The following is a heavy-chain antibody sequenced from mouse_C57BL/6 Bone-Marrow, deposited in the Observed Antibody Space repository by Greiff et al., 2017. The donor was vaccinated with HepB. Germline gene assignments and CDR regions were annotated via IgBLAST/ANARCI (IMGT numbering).Heavy chain of an antibody. V-gene: IGHV1-50*01. CDR2: IAPSDSYT. J-gene: IGHJ1*03. D-gene: IGHD2-4*01. CDR1: GYTFTSYW. CDR3: AVYDYDGPWYFDV. Sequence: QVQLQQPGAELVKPGASVKLSCKASGYTFTSYWMQWVKQRPGQGLEWIGEIAPSDSYTNYNQKFKGKATLTVDTSTSTAYMQLSSLTSEDSAVYYCAVYDYDGPWYFDVWGTGTTVTVSS.